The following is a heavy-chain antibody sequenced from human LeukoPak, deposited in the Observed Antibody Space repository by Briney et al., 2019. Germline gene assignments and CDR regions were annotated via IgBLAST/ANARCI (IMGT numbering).Heavy chain of an antibody. CDR2: IRYDGSNK. V-gene: IGHV3-30*02. D-gene: IGHD3-16*02. CDR1: GFTFSSYG. CDR3: AKELSPPNYYYYYGMDV. Sequence: PGGSLRLSCAASGFTFSSYGMHWVRQAPGKGLEWVAFIRYDGSNKYYADSVKGRLTISRDNSKNTLYLQMNSLRAEDTAVYYCAKELSPPNYYYYYGMDVWGQGTTVTVSS. J-gene: IGHJ6*02.